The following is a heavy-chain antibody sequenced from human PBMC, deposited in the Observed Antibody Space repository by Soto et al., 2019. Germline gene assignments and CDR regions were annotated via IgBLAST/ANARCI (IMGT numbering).Heavy chain of an antibody. CDR3: ARGDYYDRRFDS. Sequence: GGSLRLSCAASGFTFSSSWMNWVRQAPGKGLEWVADIKQDGSEKYYVDSLKGRFTISRDNAKNSLYLQMNSLRAEDTAVYYCARGDYYDRRFDSWGQGTLVTVSS. CDR1: GFTFSSSW. J-gene: IGHJ4*02. CDR2: IKQDGSEK. D-gene: IGHD3-22*01. V-gene: IGHV3-7*03.